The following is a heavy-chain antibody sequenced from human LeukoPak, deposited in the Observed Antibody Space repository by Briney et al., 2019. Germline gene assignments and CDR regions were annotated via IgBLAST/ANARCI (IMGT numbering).Heavy chain of an antibody. CDR2: IYYSGTT. CDR3: ARDLKIGYNSGWYSFDY. Sequence: SETLSLTCTVSGGSISPYYWSWIRQPPGKGLEWIGYIYYSGTTNYNPSLKSRVTISVDTSKNQFSLKLNSVTAADTAVYYCARDLKIGYNSGWYSFDYWAREPWSPSPQ. J-gene: IGHJ4*02. V-gene: IGHV4-59*01. D-gene: IGHD6-19*01. CDR1: GGSISPYY.